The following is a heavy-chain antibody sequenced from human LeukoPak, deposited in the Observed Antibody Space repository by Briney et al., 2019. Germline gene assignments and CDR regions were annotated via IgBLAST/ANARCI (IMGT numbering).Heavy chain of an antibody. CDR3: ARIKLHWETGGYQKNNWFDP. CDR2: VSAYKGTT. Sequence: RASLKLSCGGSGFTFTSYGMSWVRRAPGQGLQWMGWVSAYKGTTYYAQSLKGRVTMTRDTSATTAYMELRSLRFDDTAIYYCARIKLHWETGGYQKNNWFDPWGQGTRVTVSS. V-gene: IGHV1-18*01. CDR1: GFTFTSYG. J-gene: IGHJ5*02. D-gene: IGHD3-22*01.